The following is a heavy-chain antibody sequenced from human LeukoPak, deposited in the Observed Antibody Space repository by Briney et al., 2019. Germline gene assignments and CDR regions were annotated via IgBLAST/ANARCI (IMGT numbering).Heavy chain of an antibody. CDR1: GFTFSSYG. CDR3: AKAARPGGPYYFDY. CDR2: ISYDGSNK. Sequence: GGSLRLSCAASGFTFSSYGMHWVRQAPGKGLEWVAVISYDGSNKYYADSVKGRFTISRDNTKNTLYLQMNSLRAEDTAVYYCAKAARPGGPYYFDYWGQGTLVTVSS. D-gene: IGHD3-10*01. V-gene: IGHV3-30*18. J-gene: IGHJ4*02.